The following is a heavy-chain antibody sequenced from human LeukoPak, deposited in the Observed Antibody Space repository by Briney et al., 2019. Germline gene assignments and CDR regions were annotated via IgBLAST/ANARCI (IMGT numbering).Heavy chain of an antibody. CDR1: GGSISSADFY. J-gene: IGHJ4*02. CDR3: AGDFWSGYLLDY. CDR2: IYYSGST. V-gene: IGHV4-39*01. D-gene: IGHD3-3*01. Sequence: NPSQTLSLTCTVSGGSISSADFYWSWIRQPPGKGLEWIGSIYYSGSTYYNPSLKSRVTISVDTSKNQFSLKLSSVTAADTAVYYCAGDFWSGYLLDYWGQGTLVTVSS.